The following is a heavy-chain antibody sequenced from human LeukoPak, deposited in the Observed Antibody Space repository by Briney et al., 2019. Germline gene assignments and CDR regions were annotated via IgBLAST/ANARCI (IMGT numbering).Heavy chain of an antibody. CDR1: GFTFSSYW. V-gene: IGHV3-7*01. CDR2: IKQDGSER. Sequence: GGSLRLSCAASGFTFSSYWMSWVRQAPGKGLEWVANIKQDGSERYYVDSVKGRFTISRDNAKNSLYLQMNSLRAEDTAVYYCARAYSSGWLGAFDIWGQGTMVTASS. CDR3: ARAYSSGWLGAFDI. D-gene: IGHD6-19*01. J-gene: IGHJ3*02.